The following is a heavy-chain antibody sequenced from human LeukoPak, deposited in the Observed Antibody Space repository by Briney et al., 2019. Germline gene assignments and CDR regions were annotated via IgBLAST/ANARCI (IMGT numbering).Heavy chain of an antibody. CDR3: ARLGSSWPNWFDP. D-gene: IGHD6-13*01. CDR1: GFSFSDYH. CDR2: ITFSGRTI. V-gene: IGHV3-11*01. Sequence: GGSLRLSCAASGFSFSDYHMIWIRQPPGKGLEWVSYITFSGRTIHYADSVKGRFTISRDSARSTLYPQMNSLRAEDTAVYYCARLGSSWPNWFDPWGQGTLVTVSS. J-gene: IGHJ5*02.